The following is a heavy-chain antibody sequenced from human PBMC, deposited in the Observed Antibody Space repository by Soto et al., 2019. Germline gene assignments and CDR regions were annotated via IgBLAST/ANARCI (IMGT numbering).Heavy chain of an antibody. V-gene: IGHV3-53*01. CDR2: IYSTGTT. CDR1: GFTVGNNY. Sequence: LRLSCAASGFTVGNNYMSWVRQAPGKGLEWVSLIYSTGTTKYADSVKGRFTVSRDNAKNTLYLQMNSLRAEDTAVYYCAKDGRGSGSHYNSFGYWGQGTLVTVSS. J-gene: IGHJ4*02. CDR3: AKDGRGSGSHYNSFGY. D-gene: IGHD3-10*01.